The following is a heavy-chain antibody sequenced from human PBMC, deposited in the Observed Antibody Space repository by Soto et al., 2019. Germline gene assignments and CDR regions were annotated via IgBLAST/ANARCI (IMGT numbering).Heavy chain of an antibody. CDR1: GASISGFY. CDR2: IYSTGTT. CDR3: ARSQRGRTAFTFDY. V-gene: IGHV4-59*01. D-gene: IGHD3-16*01. Sequence: SETLSLTCTVSGASISGFYWSWIRKSPGKGLEWIGYIYSTGTTDYNPSLKSRLSMSVDMSKKQFSLKLASVTAADTAVYFCARSQRGRTAFTFDYWGQGALGTVSS. J-gene: IGHJ4*02.